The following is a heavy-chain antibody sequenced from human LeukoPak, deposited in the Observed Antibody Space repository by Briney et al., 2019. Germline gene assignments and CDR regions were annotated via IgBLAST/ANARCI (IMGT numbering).Heavy chain of an antibody. D-gene: IGHD3-16*01. CDR1: GFTFDDYG. V-gene: IGHV3-20*04. CDR2: INWNGGST. CDR3: AKDDRLLRFLH. Sequence: PGGSLRLSCAASGFTFDDYGMSWVRQAPGKGLEWVSGINWNGGSTGYADSVKGRFTISRDNAKNSLYLQINNLRDEDTAVYYCAKDDRLLRFLHWGQGTLVTVSS. J-gene: IGHJ4*02.